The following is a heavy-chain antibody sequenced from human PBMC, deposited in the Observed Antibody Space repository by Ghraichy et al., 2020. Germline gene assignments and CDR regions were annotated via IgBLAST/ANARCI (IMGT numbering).Heavy chain of an antibody. CDR2: IFTSGTT. J-gene: IGHJ4*02. V-gene: IGHV4-61*02. CDR1: GGSIDTGSYY. Sequence: SETLSLTCTVSGGSIDTGSYYWSWVRRPAGKGLEWIGRIFTSGTTSYNPSLKSRVTMSADTSKNQFSVRLTSVTAADTAVYYCARDNRLYASGFDYWGQGTLVTVSS. D-gene: IGHD2/OR15-2a*01. CDR3: ARDNRLYASGFDY.